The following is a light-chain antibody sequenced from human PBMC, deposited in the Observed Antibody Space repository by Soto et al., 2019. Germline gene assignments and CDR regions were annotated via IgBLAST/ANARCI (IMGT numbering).Light chain of an antibody. V-gene: IGLV2-8*01. CDR3: SSYPVSNTLGV. CDR1: SSDVGGYNY. CDR2: EVS. Sequence: QSALTQPPSASGSRGQSVTISCTGTSSDVGGYNYVSWYQQHPGKAPKLMIYEVSKRPSGVPHRFSGSKSGNTASLPLSGLHPAYDAHYYCSSYPVSNTLGVFGGGTKLPVL. J-gene: IGLJ3*02.